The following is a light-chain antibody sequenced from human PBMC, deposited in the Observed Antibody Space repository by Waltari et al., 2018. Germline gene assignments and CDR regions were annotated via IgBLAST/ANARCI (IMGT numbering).Light chain of an antibody. CDR2: RNN. Sequence: QSVLTQPPSASGPPGQRVTISCSGSSSNIGSNSVYWYQQLPGTAPKPLIYRNNQRPSGVPDRFSGSKSGTSASLAISGLRSEDEADYYCAAWDDSLSVGVFGGGTKLTVL. CDR1: SSNIGSNS. CDR3: AAWDDSLSVGV. J-gene: IGLJ3*02. V-gene: IGLV1-47*01.